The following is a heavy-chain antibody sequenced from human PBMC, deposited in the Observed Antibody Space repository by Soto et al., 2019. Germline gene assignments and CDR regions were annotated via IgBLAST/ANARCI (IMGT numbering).Heavy chain of an antibody. CDR1: GFTFSAYG. CDR2: ISYDATNT. Sequence: VGSLRLSCAAFGFTFSAYGMHWVRQAPGKGLEWVALISYDATNTYYADSVDGRFTISRDNSKNTLDLQMNSLRAEDTAVYYCAKLPRPGVRAAPLIPYFYSGLDVWGQGTTVPVSS. J-gene: IGHJ6*02. V-gene: IGHV3-30*18. CDR3: AKLPRPGVRAAPLIPYFYSGLDV. D-gene: IGHD3-10*01.